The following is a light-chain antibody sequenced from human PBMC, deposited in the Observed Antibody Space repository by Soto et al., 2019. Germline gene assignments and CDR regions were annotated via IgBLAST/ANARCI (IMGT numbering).Light chain of an antibody. Sequence: DIVMTQTPLSLSVTPGQPASISCKSSQSLLNSDGKTYLYWYLQKPGQPPQLLLYDVSTHFSGVPDRFSGRGSGMGVTGRIVRVEGEDVGFFYFMQCLPLLYTFGQGTKVEIK. CDR3: MQCLPLLYT. V-gene: IGKV2D-29*01. J-gene: IGKJ2*01. CDR2: DVS. CDR1: QSLLNSDGKTY.